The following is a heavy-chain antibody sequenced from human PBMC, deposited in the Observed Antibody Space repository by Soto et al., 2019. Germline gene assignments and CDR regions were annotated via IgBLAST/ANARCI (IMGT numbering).Heavy chain of an antibody. D-gene: IGHD4-17*01. CDR3: ARDFDADSRTDFDY. CDR2: INSGGSST. Sequence: GGSLRLSCAASGFTFSSYWMYWVRQAPGKGLVWVSDINSGGSSTTYADSVKGRFTISRDNAKNTLYLQLNSLRPEDTAVYFCARDFDADSRTDFDYWGQGTLVTVSS. J-gene: IGHJ4*02. V-gene: IGHV3-74*01. CDR1: GFTFSSYW.